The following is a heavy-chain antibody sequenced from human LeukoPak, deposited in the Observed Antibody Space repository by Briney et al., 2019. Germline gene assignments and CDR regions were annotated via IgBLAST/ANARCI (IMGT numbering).Heavy chain of an antibody. D-gene: IGHD6-19*01. CDR1: GFTFSSYV. V-gene: IGHV3-30*04. Sequence: GGSLRLSCAASGFTFSSYVMHWVRQAPGKGLEWVAVISRDGSTEYYTDSVRGRFTISRDDSKNTLYLQMNSLRAEDTAVYYCARESHSSGWYPPGAEYFQHWGQGTLVTVSS. CDR2: ISRDGSTE. J-gene: IGHJ1*01. CDR3: ARESHSSGWYPPGAEYFQH.